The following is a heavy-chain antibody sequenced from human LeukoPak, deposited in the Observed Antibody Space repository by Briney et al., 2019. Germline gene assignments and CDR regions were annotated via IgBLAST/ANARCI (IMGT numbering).Heavy chain of an antibody. CDR1: GGSISSSSYY. D-gene: IGHD6-13*01. CDR3: ARGPRGYYYYYMDV. Sequence: SETLSLTCSVSGGSISSSSYYWGCIRQPAGKGLEWIGSIYYSGSTYYNPSLKSRVTISVDTSKNQFSLKLSSVTAADTAVYYCARGPRGYYYYYMDVWGKGTTVTVSS. V-gene: IGHV4-39*07. CDR2: IYYSGST. J-gene: IGHJ6*03.